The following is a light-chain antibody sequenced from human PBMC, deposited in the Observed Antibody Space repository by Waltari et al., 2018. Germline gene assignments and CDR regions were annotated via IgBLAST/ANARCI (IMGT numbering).Light chain of an antibody. J-gene: IGKJ5*01. CDR1: QNLNTF. V-gene: IGKV1-5*01. CDR3: QQYYDYPIN. Sequence: DIQMTQSPSPVSASLGDRVNITCRASQNLNTFLSWYQQKPGAVPNLLIYDASTLERGVPSRFSGSGSGTHFTLTISGLQPDDFATYYCQQYYDYPINFGQGTRL. CDR2: DAS.